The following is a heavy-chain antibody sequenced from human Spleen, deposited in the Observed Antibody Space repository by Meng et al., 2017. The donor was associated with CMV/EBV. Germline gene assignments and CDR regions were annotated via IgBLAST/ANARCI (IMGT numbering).Heavy chain of an antibody. V-gene: IGHV3-74*01. CDR3: TRGLGYCNSASCYRRFNFDY. CDR2: INSDGTST. Sequence: FSSYWMYWVRQAPGKGLVCVSRINSDGTSTSYADSVKGRFTISRDNAKNTLYLQMDRLRAEDMAVYYCTRGLGYCNSASCYRRFNFDYWGQGALVTVSS. J-gene: IGHJ4*02. D-gene: IGHD2-2*01. CDR1: FSSYW.